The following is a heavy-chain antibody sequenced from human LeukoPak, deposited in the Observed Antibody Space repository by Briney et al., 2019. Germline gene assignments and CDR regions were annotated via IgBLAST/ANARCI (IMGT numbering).Heavy chain of an antibody. CDR2: ISGSGGST. J-gene: IGHJ5*02. CDR3: AKDASFMITFGGVIVPDWFDP. D-gene: IGHD3-16*02. CDR1: GFTFSSYA. V-gene: IGHV3-23*01. Sequence: PGGSLRLSCAASGFTFSSYAMSWARQAPGKGLEWVSAISGSGGSTYYADSVKGRFTISRDNSKNTLYLQMNSLRAEDTAVYYCAKDASFMITFGGVIVPDWFDPWGQGTLVTVSS.